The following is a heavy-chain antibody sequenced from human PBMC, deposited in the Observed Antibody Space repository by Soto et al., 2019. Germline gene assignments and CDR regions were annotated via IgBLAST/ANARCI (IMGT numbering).Heavy chain of an antibody. Sequence: QITLKESGPTLVKPTQTHTLICTFSGFSLSTSGVAVGWSRQPPGKALEWLALIYWDDDKRYSPSMKGRLTITRDTSKNQVVLIMTNMDPEDTATYYCAHRLTATAFDIWGQGTMVTVSS. D-gene: IGHD2-21*02. CDR1: GFSLSTSGVA. CDR3: AHRLTATAFDI. V-gene: IGHV2-5*02. J-gene: IGHJ3*02. CDR2: IYWDDDK.